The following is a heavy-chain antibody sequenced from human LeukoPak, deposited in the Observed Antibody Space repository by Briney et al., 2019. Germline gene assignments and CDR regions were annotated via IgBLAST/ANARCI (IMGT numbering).Heavy chain of an antibody. D-gene: IGHD3-9*01. CDR1: GFTFSDYY. CDR2: ISSSGSTK. Sequence: NSGGSLRLSWAAAGFTFSDYYMSWIRQAPGGGLGWVSYISSSGSTKYYAASVKGRFTISRDNAKNSLFLQMNTLRAEDTALYYCVRSGILTGYFAYWGQGTLVTVSS. J-gene: IGHJ4*02. CDR3: VRSGILTGYFAY. V-gene: IGHV3-11*01.